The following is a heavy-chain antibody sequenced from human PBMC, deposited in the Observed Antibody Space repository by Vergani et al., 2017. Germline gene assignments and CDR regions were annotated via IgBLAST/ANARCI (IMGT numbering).Heavy chain of an antibody. CDR2: IQFDGSNQ. D-gene: IGHD5-12*01. Sequence: QVQLVESGGGVVQRGGSLRLSCATSGFTLSNYDMQWIRQGPGKGLEFVAFIQFDGSNQYYADSVKGRFTLSRDFSKNTLYLQMNSLKTEDTAVYYCAREQDVRYSSKYFYYYGMDVWGQGTTVTVSS. CDR1: GFTLSNYD. CDR3: AREQDVRYSSKYFYYYGMDV. J-gene: IGHJ6*02. V-gene: IGHV3-30*02.